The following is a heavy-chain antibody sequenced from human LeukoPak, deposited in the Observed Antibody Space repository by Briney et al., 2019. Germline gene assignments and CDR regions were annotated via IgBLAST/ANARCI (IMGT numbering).Heavy chain of an antibody. CDR3: ARAPPGYYGSGSYYHYYYYYMDV. J-gene: IGHJ6*03. CDR2: MYHSGST. Sequence: SETLSLTCSVSGYSISSAYYWGWIRQPPGKGLEWIGTMYHSGSTNYNPSLKSRVTISVDTSKNQFSLKLSSVTAADTAVYYCARAPPGYYGSGSYYHYYYYYMDVWGKGTTVTVSS. D-gene: IGHD3-10*01. V-gene: IGHV4-38-2*02. CDR1: GYSISSAYY.